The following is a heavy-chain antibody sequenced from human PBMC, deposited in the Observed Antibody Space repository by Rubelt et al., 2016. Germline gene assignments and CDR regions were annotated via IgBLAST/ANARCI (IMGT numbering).Heavy chain of an antibody. CDR3: ARVPGSSSGYYYYGMDV. J-gene: IGHJ6*02. CDR2: INPSGGST. D-gene: IGHD6-6*01. V-gene: IGHV1-46*03. Sequence: INPSGGSTSHAQKFQGRVTMTRDTSTSTVYMELSSLRSEDTAVYYCARVPGSSSGYYYYGMDVWGQGTTVTVSS.